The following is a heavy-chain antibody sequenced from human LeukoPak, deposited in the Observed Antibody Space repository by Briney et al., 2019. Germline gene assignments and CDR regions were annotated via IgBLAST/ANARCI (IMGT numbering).Heavy chain of an antibody. V-gene: IGHV1-2*02. D-gene: IGHD3-10*01. CDR2: INPNTGGV. J-gene: IGHJ4*02. CDR3: RFGELKPYDY. CDR1: GYTFTEYY. Sequence: ASVKVSCKHSGYTFTEYYMHWVRQAPGQGVEWVGLINPNTGGVNYAQKFQGRVTMARDTSISTAYMELSRLTSDDTAVYYCRFGELKPYDYWGQGTLVTVSS.